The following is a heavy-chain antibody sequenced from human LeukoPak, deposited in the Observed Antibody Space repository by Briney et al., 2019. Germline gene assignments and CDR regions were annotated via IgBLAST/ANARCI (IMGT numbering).Heavy chain of an antibody. CDR1: GFTFSSYS. Sequence: GGSLRLSCAASGFTFSSYSMNWIRQAPGKGLEWVSYISSSSSTIYYADSVKGRFTISRDNAKNSLYLQMNSLRAEDTAVYYCALTGDRDYFDYWGQGTLVTVSS. CDR2: ISSSSSTI. CDR3: ALTGDRDYFDY. V-gene: IGHV3-48*04. D-gene: IGHD7-27*01. J-gene: IGHJ4*02.